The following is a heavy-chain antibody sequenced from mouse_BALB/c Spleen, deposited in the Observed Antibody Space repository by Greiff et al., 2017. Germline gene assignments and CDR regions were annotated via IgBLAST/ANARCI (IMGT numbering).Heavy chain of an antibody. CDR1: GFTFSDYY. J-gene: IGHJ2*01. V-gene: IGHV5-4*02. Sequence: DVQLQESGGGLVKPGGSLKLSCAASGFTFSDYYMYWVRQTPEKRLEWVATISDGGSYTYYPDSVKGRFTISRDNAKNNLYLQMSSLKSEDTAMYYGARGGYYRYDGGDYGGQGTTRTVAS. D-gene: IGHD2-14*01. CDR2: ISDGGSYT. CDR3: ARGGYYRYDGGDY.